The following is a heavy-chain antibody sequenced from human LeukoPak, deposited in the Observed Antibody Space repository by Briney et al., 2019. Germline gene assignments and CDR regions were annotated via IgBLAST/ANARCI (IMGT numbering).Heavy chain of an antibody. V-gene: IGHV3-49*03. CDR2: IRSKAYGGTT. D-gene: IGHD6-13*01. CDR3: TRAGVRYSSSWYYFDY. CDR1: GFTFGDYA. J-gene: IGHJ4*02. Sequence: GGSLRLSCTASGFTFGDYAMSWFRQAPGKGLEWVGFIRSKAYGGTTEYAASVKGRFTISRDDSKSIAYLQMNSLKTEGTAVYYCTRAGVRYSSSWYYFDYWGQGTLVTVSS.